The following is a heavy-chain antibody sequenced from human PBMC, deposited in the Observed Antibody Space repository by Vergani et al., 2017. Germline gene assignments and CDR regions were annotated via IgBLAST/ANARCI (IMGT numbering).Heavy chain of an antibody. CDR1: GFTFSSYA. J-gene: IGHJ4*02. D-gene: IGHD6-19*01. CDR2: ISGSGGST. CDR3: AKDPSGWYDGILDY. V-gene: IGHV3-23*01. Sequence: EVQLLESGGGLVQPGGSLRLSCAASGFTFSSYAMSWVRQAPGKGLEWVSAISGSGGSTYYADSVKGRSTISRDNSKNTLYLQMNSLRAEDTAVYYCAKDPSGWYDGILDYWGQGTLVTVSS.